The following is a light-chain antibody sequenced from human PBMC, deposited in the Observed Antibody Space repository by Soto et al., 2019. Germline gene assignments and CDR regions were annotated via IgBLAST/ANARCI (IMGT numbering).Light chain of an antibody. J-gene: IGKJ1*01. Sequence: PGDRATLSCRASQSVSSTYLAWYQQKPGQAPRPLISAASSRATGTPDRFSGSGSGTDFTLTISRLEPEDFAVYYCQQYGNSRWTFGQGTKVEIK. V-gene: IGKV3-20*01. CDR2: AAS. CDR1: QSVSSTY. CDR3: QQYGNSRWT.